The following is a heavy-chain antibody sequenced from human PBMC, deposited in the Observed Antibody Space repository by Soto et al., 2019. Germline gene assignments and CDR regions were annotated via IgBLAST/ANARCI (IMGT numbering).Heavy chain of an antibody. CDR2: IWYDGSNK. CDR3: ARGARELPFDY. D-gene: IGHD1-1*01. Sequence: QVQLVESGGGVVQPGRPLRLSCAASGFTFSSYGMHWVRQAPGKGLEWVAVIWYDGSNKYYADSVKGRFTISRDNSKNTLYLQMNSLRAEDTAVYYCARGARELPFDYWGQGTLVTVSS. V-gene: IGHV3-33*01. J-gene: IGHJ4*02. CDR1: GFTFSSYG.